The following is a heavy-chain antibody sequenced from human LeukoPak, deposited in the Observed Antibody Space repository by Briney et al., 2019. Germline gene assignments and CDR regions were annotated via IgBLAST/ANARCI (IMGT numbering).Heavy chain of an antibody. D-gene: IGHD3-10*01. CDR2: IYYSGST. CDR1: GGSISSYY. Sequence: SETLSLTCTVSGGSISSYYWSWIRQPPGKGLEWIGYIYYSGSTNYNPSLKSRVTISVDTSKNQFSLKLSSVTAADTAVYYCARDQGSAAEASLYYYGMDVWGQGTTVTVSS. J-gene: IGHJ6*02. V-gene: IGHV4-59*01. CDR3: ARDQGSAAEASLYYYGMDV.